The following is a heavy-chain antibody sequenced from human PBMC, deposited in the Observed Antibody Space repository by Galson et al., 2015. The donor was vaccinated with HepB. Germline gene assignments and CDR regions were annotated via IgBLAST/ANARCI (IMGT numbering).Heavy chain of an antibody. D-gene: IGHD3-10*01. CDR3: AKLVSRYGSGKYALDY. CDR1: GFTFSSYW. CDR2: IKQDGSEK. J-gene: IGHJ4*02. V-gene: IGHV3-7*05. Sequence: SLRLSCAASGFTFSSYWMSWVRQAPGKGLEWVANIKQDGSEKYYVDSVKGRFTISRDNSKNTLYLQMDSLRAEDTAEYYCAKLVSRYGSGKYALDYWGQGTLVTVSS.